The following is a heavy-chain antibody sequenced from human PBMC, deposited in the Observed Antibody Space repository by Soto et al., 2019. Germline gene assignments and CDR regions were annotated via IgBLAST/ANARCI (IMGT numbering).Heavy chain of an antibody. J-gene: IGHJ6*02. CDR2: IYYSGST. CDR3: ARAEGSGAAAGLYYYYGMDV. CDR1: CGSISSGGYY. Sequence: AFEALSLPGTVSCGSISSGGYYWGWDRQHPRKGLEWIGYIYYSGSTYYNPSLKSRVTISVDTSKSQFSLKLSSVTAADTAVYYCARAEGSGAAAGLYYYYGMDVWGQGTTVTVSS. D-gene: IGHD6-13*01. V-gene: IGHV4-31*02.